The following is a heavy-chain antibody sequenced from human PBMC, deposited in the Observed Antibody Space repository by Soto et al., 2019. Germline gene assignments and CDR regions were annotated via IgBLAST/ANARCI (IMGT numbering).Heavy chain of an antibody. CDR2: ISGSGGST. V-gene: IGHV3-23*01. CDR3: ASVPAAIDYYYYGMDV. D-gene: IGHD2-2*01. J-gene: IGHJ6*02. Sequence: EVQLLESGGGLVQPGGSLRLSCAASGFTFSSYAMSWVRQAPGKGLEWVSAISGSGGSTYYADSVKGRFTISRDNYKNTLYLQMNGLRAEDTAVYYCASVPAAIDYYYYGMDVWGQGTTVTVSS. CDR1: GFTFSSYA.